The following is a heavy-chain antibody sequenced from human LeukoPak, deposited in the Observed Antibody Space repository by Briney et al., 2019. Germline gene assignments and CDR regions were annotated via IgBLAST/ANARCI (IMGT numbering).Heavy chain of an antibody. CDR2: ISSSSVYI. Sequence: GGSLRLSCAALGFTLSSYSMNWVRQAPGKGLEWVSSISSSSVYIYYADSVKGRFTISRDSAKNSLYLQMNSLRAEDTAVYYCASRDCSSTSCYTYYFDYWGQGTLVTVSS. CDR3: ASRDCSSTSCYTYYFDY. V-gene: IGHV3-21*01. CDR1: GFTLSSYS. J-gene: IGHJ4*02. D-gene: IGHD2-2*02.